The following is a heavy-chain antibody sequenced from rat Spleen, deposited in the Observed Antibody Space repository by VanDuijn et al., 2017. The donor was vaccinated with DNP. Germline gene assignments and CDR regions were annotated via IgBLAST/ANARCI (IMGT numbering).Heavy chain of an antibody. CDR3: TRVKVGARFDY. D-gene: IGHD5-1*01. CDR1: GFTFSSFP. CDR2: ISTSGGTT. V-gene: IGHV5-46*01. Sequence: EVQLVESGGGLVQSGRSLKLSCAASGFTFSSFPMAWVRQAPTKGLEWVETISTSGGTTYYRDSVKGRFTISRDNAKSTLYLQMNSLRSEDTATYYCTRVKVGARFDYWGQGVMVTVSS. J-gene: IGHJ2*01.